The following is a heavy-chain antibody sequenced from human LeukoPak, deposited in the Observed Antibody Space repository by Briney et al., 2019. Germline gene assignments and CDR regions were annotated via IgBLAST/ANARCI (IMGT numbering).Heavy chain of an antibody. CDR1: GFTFSSYE. CDR3: ARDQLVRGYYYYYMDV. V-gene: IGHV3-48*03. CDR2: ISSSGSNI. D-gene: IGHD3-10*01. Sequence: GGSLRLSCAASGFTFSSYEMNCVRQAPGEGLEWVSYISSSGSNIYYADSVKGRFTISRDNAKNSLYLQMNSLRAEDTAVYYCARDQLVRGYYYYYMDVWGKGTTVTISS. J-gene: IGHJ6*03.